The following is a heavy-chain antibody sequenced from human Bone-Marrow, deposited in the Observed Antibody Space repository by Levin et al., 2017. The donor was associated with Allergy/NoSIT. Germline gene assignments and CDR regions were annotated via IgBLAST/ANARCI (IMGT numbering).Heavy chain of an antibody. J-gene: IGHJ6*02. V-gene: IGHV4-30-2*01. Sequence: SETLSLTCAVSGGSISSSDFSWSWIRQPPGKGLEWIGYMYHSGSTYYNPSLKSRVSILIDRSRNQFSLKLSSVTAADTAVYYCARERRQLLGPRDKIGYYYGIDVWGQGTTVTVSS. D-gene: IGHD2-2*01. CDR2: MYHSGST. CDR1: GGSISSSDFS. CDR3: ARERRQLLGPRDKIGYYYGIDV.